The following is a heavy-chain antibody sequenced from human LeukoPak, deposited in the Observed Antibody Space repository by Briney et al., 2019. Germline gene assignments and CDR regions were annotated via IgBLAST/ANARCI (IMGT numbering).Heavy chain of an antibody. Sequence: SETLSLTCTVSGGSISSYYWSWIRQPPGKGLEWIGYIYYSGSTSYNPSPKSRVTISVDTSKNQFSLKLSSVTAADTAVYYCARGRSSLAYWGQGTLVTVSS. V-gene: IGHV4-59*01. D-gene: IGHD6-13*01. J-gene: IGHJ4*02. CDR3: ARGRSSLAY. CDR2: IYYSGST. CDR1: GGSISSYY.